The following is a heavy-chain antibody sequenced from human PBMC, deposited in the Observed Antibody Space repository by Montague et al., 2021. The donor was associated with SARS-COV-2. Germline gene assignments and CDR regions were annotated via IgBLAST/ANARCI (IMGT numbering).Heavy chain of an antibody. CDR1: GGSISSSSYY. D-gene: IGHD6-13*01. V-gene: IGHV4-39*01. Sequence: SETLSLTCTVSGGSISSSSYYWGWIRQPPGKGLEWIGSIYYSGXTSYXXXXNXRVTISVDTSKNQFSLKLSSVTAADTAVYYCAAGEKDIAASSWDGFYYCGMDVWGQGTKVTVSS. CDR2: IYYSGXT. CDR3: AAGEKDIAASSWDGFYYCGMDV. J-gene: IGHJ6*02.